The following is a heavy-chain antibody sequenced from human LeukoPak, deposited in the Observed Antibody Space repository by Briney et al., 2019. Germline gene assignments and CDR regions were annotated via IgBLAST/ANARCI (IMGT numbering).Heavy chain of an antibody. D-gene: IGHD6-19*01. V-gene: IGHV1-46*03. CDR2: INPSGGST. J-gene: IGHJ3*02. CDR3: ARELSSGWYRRPSGDGAFDI. Sequence: ASVKVSCKASVYTFTSYYMHWVRQAPGQGLEGVGIINPSGGSTSYAQKFQGRVTMTRDTSTSTVYMELSSLRSEDTAVYYCARELSSGWYRRPSGDGAFDIWGQGTMVTVSS. CDR1: VYTFTSYY.